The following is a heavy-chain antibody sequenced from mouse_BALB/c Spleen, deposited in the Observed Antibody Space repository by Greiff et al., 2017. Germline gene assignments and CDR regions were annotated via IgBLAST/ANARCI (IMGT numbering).Heavy chain of an antibody. CDR1: GDSITSGY. D-gene: IGHD3-2*01. J-gene: IGHJ4*01. CDR3: ASLDSSGLHYYAMDY. V-gene: IGHV3-8*02. Sequence: EVQVVESGPSLVKPSQTLSLTCSVTGDSITSGYWNWIRKFPGNKLEYMGYISYSGSTYYNPSLKSRISITRDTSKNQYYLQLNSVTTEDTATYYGASLDSSGLHYYAMDYWGQGTSVTVSS. CDR2: ISYSGST.